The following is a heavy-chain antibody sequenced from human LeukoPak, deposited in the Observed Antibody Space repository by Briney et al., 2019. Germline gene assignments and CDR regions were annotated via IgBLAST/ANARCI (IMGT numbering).Heavy chain of an antibody. D-gene: IGHD3-9*01. CDR2: IKSKANNYAT. CDR3: TPLDLDRLLFSS. CDR1: GFTFSASA. V-gene: IGHV3-73*01. J-gene: IGHJ4*02. Sequence: GGSLRLSCAASGFTFSASAMHWVRQASGKGLEWVGRIKSKANNYATAYAASVKGRFTISRDDSKSTAYLQMNSLKTDDTAVYYCTPLDLDRLLFSSWGQGTLVTVSS.